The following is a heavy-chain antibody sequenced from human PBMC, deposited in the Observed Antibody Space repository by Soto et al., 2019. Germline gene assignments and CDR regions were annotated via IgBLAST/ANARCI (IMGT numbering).Heavy chain of an antibody. Sequence: QVQLVESGGGLVQPGRSLRLSCAASGFTFSSYGMHWVRQAPGKGLEWVAVIWYDGSNKYYADSVKGRFTISRDNSKNTLYLQMNSLRAEDTAVYYCARDKWLSYWYFDLWGRGTLVTVSS. CDR1: GFTFSSYG. CDR3: ARDKWLSYWYFDL. D-gene: IGHD3-22*01. CDR2: IWYDGSNK. J-gene: IGHJ2*01. V-gene: IGHV3-33*01.